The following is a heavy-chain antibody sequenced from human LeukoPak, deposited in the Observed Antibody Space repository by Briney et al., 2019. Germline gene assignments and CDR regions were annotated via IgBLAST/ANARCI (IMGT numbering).Heavy chain of an antibody. CDR1: GGSFSGYY. J-gene: IGHJ4*02. V-gene: IGHV4-34*01. D-gene: IGHD2-2*03. Sequence: SETLSLTCAVYGGSFSGYYWSWIRQSPGKGLEWIGEINHSGSTNYNPSLKSRVTISVDTPKNQFSLKLNSVTAADTAVYYCARDGSHWGQGTLVTVSS. CDR2: INHSGST. CDR3: ARDGSH.